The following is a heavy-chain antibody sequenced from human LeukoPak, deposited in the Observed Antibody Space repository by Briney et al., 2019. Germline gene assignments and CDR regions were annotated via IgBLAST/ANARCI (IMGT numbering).Heavy chain of an antibody. CDR2: IAYDGGNI. CDR3: AKSPIVVVPAAIPEDY. CDR1: GFTFSPYP. Sequence: GGSLRLSCATSGFTFSPYPMHWVRQAPGKGLEWVAVIAYDGGNIFYAPSVRGRFTISRDNSKNTLYLQMNSLRAEDTAVYYCAKSPIVVVPAAIPEDYWGQGTLVTVSS. V-gene: IGHV3-30*18. D-gene: IGHD2-2*02. J-gene: IGHJ4*02.